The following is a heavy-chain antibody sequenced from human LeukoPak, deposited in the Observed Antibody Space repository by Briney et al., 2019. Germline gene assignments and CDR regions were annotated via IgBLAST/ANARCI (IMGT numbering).Heavy chain of an antibody. D-gene: IGHD3-10*01. V-gene: IGHV3-30*02. CDR3: AKCEIWFGELSDYYFDY. Sequence: PGRSLRLSCSASGFTFGDYVMSWFRQAPGKGLEWVALIRYDGSNKYYADSVKGRFTISRDNSKNTLYLQMNSLRAEDTAVYYCAKCEIWFGELSDYYFDYWGQGTLVTVSS. J-gene: IGHJ4*02. CDR1: GFTFGDYV. CDR2: IRYDGSNK.